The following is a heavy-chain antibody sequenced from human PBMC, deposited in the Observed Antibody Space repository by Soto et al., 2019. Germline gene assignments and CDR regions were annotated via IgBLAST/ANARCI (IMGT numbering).Heavy chain of an antibody. CDR1: GFTFSSYA. Sequence: GGSLRLSCAASGFTFSSYAMHWVRQAPGKGLEWVAVISYDGSNKYYADSVKGRFTISRDNSKYTLYLQMNSLRAEDTAVYYCARVLEGTAMERDYYYYYGMDVWGQGTTVTVSS. D-gene: IGHD5-18*01. CDR3: ARVLEGTAMERDYYYYYGMDV. CDR2: ISYDGSNK. V-gene: IGHV3-30-3*01. J-gene: IGHJ6*02.